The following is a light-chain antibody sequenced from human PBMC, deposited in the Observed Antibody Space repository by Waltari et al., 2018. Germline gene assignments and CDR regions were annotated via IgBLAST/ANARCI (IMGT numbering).Light chain of an antibody. Sequence: QLVLTQPPSSSASLGASVKLTCTMTSGHSDYALVWHQQQPRKSPRYLMRVNSDGSHKKGDGIPDRFAGSSSGAERFLTISSLQSEDEADYFCQSWGFGIEVFGGGTKLTVL. CDR3: QSWGFGIEV. CDR1: SGHSDYA. CDR2: VNSDGSH. V-gene: IGLV4-69*01. J-gene: IGLJ3*02.